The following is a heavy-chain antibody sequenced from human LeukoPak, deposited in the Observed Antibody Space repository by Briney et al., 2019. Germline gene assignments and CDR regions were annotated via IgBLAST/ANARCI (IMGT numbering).Heavy chain of an antibody. CDR1: GFTFSTFA. J-gene: IGHJ4*02. Sequence: GGSLRLSCVASGFTFSTFAMTWVRQAPGKGLEWVSTVSGNGGATFYADSVKGRFTVSRDNSKNTLYLQVSSLRVEDTAIYYCARGIRSNDGGTYYPYHFDYWGQGTLVTVSS. CDR3: ARGIRSNDGGTYYPYHFDY. D-gene: IGHD3-22*01. V-gene: IGHV3-23*01. CDR2: VSGNGGAT.